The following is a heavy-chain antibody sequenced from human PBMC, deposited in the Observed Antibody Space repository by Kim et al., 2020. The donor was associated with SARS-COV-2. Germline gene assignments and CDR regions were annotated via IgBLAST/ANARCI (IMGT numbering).Heavy chain of an antibody. CDR2: INAGNGNT. D-gene: IGHD3-3*01. Sequence: ASVKVSCKASGYTFTSYAMHWVRQAPGQRLEWMGWINAGNGNTKYSQKFQGRVTITRDTSASTAYMELSSLRSEDTAVYYCAAEWLIGRPFDYWGQGTLVTRSS. V-gene: IGHV1-3*01. J-gene: IGHJ4*02. CDR1: GYTFTSYA. CDR3: AAEWLIGRPFDY.